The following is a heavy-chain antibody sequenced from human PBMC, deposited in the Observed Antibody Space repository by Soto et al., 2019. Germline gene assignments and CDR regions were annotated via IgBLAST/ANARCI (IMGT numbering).Heavy chain of an antibody. Sequence: QVQLQQWGAGLLKPSETLSLNCAVTGGSLSGYYWSWIRQPPGKGLEWIGEVKDGGHTNYSPSLRGXGTXSXGTTNNQFSLRLNSVTAADTGVYYCARGQEGVVATHWDQGSLVTVSS. J-gene: IGHJ4*02. V-gene: IGHV4-34*01. CDR2: VKDGGHT. CDR1: GGSLSGYY. D-gene: IGHD5-12*01. CDR3: ARGQEGVVATH.